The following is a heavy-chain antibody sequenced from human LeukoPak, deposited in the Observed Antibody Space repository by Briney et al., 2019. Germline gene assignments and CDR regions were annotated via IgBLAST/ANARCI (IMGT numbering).Heavy chain of an antibody. CDR1: GSAVSSHY. V-gene: IGHV3-53*01. CDR3: ASGGNWGPNPFDY. D-gene: IGHD7-27*01. J-gene: IGHJ4*02. CDR2: IYSGGST. Sequence: GGSLRLSCAASGSAVSSHYMSWVRQAPGKGLEWVSVIYSGGSTYNADSVEGRFTISRDNSKNTLYLQMNSLRAEDTAVYYCASGGNWGPNPFDYWGQGTLVTVSS.